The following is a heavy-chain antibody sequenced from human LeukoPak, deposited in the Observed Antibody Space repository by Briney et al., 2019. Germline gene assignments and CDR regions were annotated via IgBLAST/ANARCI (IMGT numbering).Heavy chain of an antibody. D-gene: IGHD1-26*01. V-gene: IGHV1-46*01. Sequence: ASVKVSCKASGYTFSRYYIHWVRQAPGQGLEWMGKMNPSSGTTTYAQKFQGRVTVTRDTPTSTVYMEMSSLRPEDTAVYYCAAVNLGVGVKKALAFDIWGQGTMVTVSS. CDR2: MNPSSGTT. J-gene: IGHJ3*02. CDR3: AAVNLGVGVKKALAFDI. CDR1: GYTFSRYY.